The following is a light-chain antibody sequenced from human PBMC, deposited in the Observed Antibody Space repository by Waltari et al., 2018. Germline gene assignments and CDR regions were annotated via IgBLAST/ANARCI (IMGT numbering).Light chain of an antibody. CDR1: TSDVGGYNY. J-gene: IGLJ3*02. CDR3: SSYVSSSTLV. V-gene: IGLV2-14*01. Sequence: QSALTQPASVSGSPGQSITISCTGTTSDVGGYNYVSWYQQHPGKAPKLMIFDVTNRSSGVSNRFSGSKSGNTASLTISGLQAEDEADYYCSSYVSSSTLVFGGGTKVTVL. CDR2: DVT.